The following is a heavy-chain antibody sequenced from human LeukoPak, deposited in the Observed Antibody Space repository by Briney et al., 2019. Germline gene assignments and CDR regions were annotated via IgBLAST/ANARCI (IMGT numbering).Heavy chain of an antibody. D-gene: IGHD6-19*01. CDR3: ARTSSGWYGNSYAMDV. CDR2: INHSGST. Sequence: PSETLSLTCAVYGGSFSGYYWSWIRQPPGKGLEWIGEINHSGSTNYNPSLKSRVTISVDTSKNQFSLKLSSVTAADTAVYYCARTSSGWYGNSYAMDVWGQGTTVTVSS. J-gene: IGHJ6*02. V-gene: IGHV4-34*01. CDR1: GGSFSGYY.